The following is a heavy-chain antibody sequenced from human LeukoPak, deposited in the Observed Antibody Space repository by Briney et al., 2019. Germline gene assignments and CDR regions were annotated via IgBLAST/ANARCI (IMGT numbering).Heavy chain of an antibody. J-gene: IGHJ4*02. CDR2: IHYSGRT. D-gene: IGHD3-9*01. V-gene: IGHV4-59*08. CDR3: ASQTALPYFDLLLGDGPGYFDY. Sequence: PSETLSLICTVSGASISSYYWSWIRQPPGKGLEWITYIHYSGRTHYNPSLKSRVTISVDTSKNQFSLKLSSVTAADTAVYYCASQTALPYFDLLLGDGPGYFDYWGQGTLVTVSS. CDR1: GASISSYY.